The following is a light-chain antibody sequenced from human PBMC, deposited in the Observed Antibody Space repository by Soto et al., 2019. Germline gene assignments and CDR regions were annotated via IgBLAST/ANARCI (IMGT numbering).Light chain of an antibody. CDR1: QTVRNNY. CDR2: DAS. Sequence: EFVLTQSPGTLSLSPGERSTLSCRASQTVRNNYLAWYQQKPGQAPRLLIYDASSRATGIPDRFSGGGSGTDFTLTISRLEPEDFAVYYCQQFSSYPLTFGGGNTGDTK. CDR3: QQFSSYPLT. J-gene: IGKJ4*01. V-gene: IGKV3-20*01.